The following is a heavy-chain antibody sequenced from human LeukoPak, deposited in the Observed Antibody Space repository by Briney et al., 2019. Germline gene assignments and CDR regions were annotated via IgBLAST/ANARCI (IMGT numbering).Heavy chain of an antibody. Sequence: GGSLRLSCAASGFAFSSFSMNWVRQAPGKGLEWASYISSGSSDKYYADSVKGRFTISRDNAKNSLYLQMNSLRAEDTAVYHCARLKDQLDYWGQGTLVTVSS. J-gene: IGHJ4*02. CDR1: GFAFSSFS. V-gene: IGHV3-48*01. CDR3: ARLKDQLDY. CDR2: ISSGSSDK.